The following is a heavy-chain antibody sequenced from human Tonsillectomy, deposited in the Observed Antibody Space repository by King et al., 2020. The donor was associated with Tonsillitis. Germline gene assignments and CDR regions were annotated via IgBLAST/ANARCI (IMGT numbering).Heavy chain of an antibody. Sequence: PLQESGPGLVRPSETLSLTCAVSGGSISSLYWSWIRPPPGRGLEWVGYIDYSGSTDYNPSLKSRVSISVETSKNQFSLKLTSVTATDTAVYYCARAVPHNAIGTVPEGFDVWGQGTLVTVSS. V-gene: IGHV4-59*01. CDR2: IDYSGST. J-gene: IGHJ3*01. D-gene: IGHD1-1*01. CDR3: ARAVPHNAIGTVPEGFDV. CDR1: GGSISSLY.